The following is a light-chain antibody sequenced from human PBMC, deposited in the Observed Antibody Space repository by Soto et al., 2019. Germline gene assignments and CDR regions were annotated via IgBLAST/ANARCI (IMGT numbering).Light chain of an antibody. V-gene: IGKV3-15*01. CDR1: QSVRSN. Sequence: EIVMTQSPATLSVSPGDRATLSCRASQSVRSNLAWYQQKPGQAPRILIHGASTRATGIPARFSGSGSGTEFTLTISSLESEDFAVYYCQQYNNWPITFDQGTRLDMK. J-gene: IGKJ5*01. CDR3: QQYNNWPIT. CDR2: GAS.